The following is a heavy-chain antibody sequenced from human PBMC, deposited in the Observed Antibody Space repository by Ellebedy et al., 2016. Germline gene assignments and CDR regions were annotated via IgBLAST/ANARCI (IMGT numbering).Heavy chain of an antibody. CDR1: GFSFSASG. J-gene: IGHJ4*02. Sequence: GGSLRLSXATSGFSFSASGMHWVRQAPGKRPEWVAVISYDGGEKFYVDSVKGRFTISRNNSKNKVFLQMNRLEPEDSAMYYCAKEGTHGNYYFDHWGQGTLVTVSS. V-gene: IGHV3-30*18. CDR3: AKEGTHGNYYFDH. D-gene: IGHD1-14*01. CDR2: ISYDGGEK.